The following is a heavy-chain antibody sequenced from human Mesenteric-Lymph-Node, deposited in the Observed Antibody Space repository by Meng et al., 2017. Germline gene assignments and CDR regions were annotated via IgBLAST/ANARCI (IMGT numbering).Heavy chain of an antibody. Sequence: GESLKISCAASGFTFSDYYMNWVRQGPGKGLEWVSYISSSGSSMYYADSVKGRFTISRDNAKSSLFLQMNSLRAEDTAVYYCARELYNSFNVWGQGTVVTVSS. CDR3: ARELYNSFNV. CDR1: GFTFSDYY. J-gene: IGHJ3*01. CDR2: ISSSGSSM. V-gene: IGHV3-11*04. D-gene: IGHD3-10*01.